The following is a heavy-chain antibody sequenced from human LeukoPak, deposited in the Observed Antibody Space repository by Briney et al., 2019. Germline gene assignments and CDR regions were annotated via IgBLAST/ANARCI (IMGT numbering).Heavy chain of an antibody. Sequence: GGSLRLSCAASGFTFTHYAMHWVRQAPGKGLEWVTVISHDGSNKYNADSVKGRFTISRDNSRNTLYLQMNSLTPEDTAVYYCARGRSLEYCIDSNCYAHAGVWGQGTLVTVSS. V-gene: IGHV3-30*04. J-gene: IGHJ4*02. CDR1: GFTFTHYA. CDR3: ARGRSLEYCIDSNCYAHAGV. D-gene: IGHD2/OR15-2a*01. CDR2: ISHDGSNK.